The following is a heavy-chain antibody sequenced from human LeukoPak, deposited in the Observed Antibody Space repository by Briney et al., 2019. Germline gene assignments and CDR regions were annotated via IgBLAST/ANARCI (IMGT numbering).Heavy chain of an antibody. J-gene: IGHJ3*02. CDR3: ARDPGEGAFDI. V-gene: IGHV3-53*01. CDR1: GFTVSSNY. CDR2: IYSGGST. Sequence: PGGSLRLSCAASGFTVSSNYMSWVRQAPGKGQEWVSVIYSGGSTYYADSVKGRFTISRDNSKNTLYLQMNSLRAEDTAVYYCARDPGEGAFDIWGQGTMVTVSS.